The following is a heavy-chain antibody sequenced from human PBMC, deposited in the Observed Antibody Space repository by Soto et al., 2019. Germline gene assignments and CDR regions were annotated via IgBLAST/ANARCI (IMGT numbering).Heavy chain of an antibody. Sequence: GGSLRLSCAASGFTVSSNYMSWVRQAPGKGLEWVSVIYSGGSTYYADSVKGRFTISRDNSKNTLYLQMNSLRAEDTAVYYCAREGDDYGDFSNAFDIWGQGTMVTVSS. CDR3: AREGDDYGDFSNAFDI. CDR1: GFTVSSNY. D-gene: IGHD4-17*01. J-gene: IGHJ3*02. V-gene: IGHV3-66*01. CDR2: IYSGGST.